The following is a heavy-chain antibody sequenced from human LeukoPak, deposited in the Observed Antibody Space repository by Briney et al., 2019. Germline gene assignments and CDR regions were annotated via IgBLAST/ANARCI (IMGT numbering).Heavy chain of an antibody. J-gene: IGHJ6*03. D-gene: IGHD6-13*01. CDR3: AKVMGSSSWTKYYYYMDV. V-gene: IGHV4-31*03. CDR1: GGSISSGGYY. Sequence: PSETLSLTCTVSGGSISSGGYYWGWLRQHPGKGLEWIGYIYYSGSTYYNPSLKSRVTISVDTSKNQFSLKLSSVTAADTAVYYCAKVMGSSSWTKYYYYMDVWGKGTTVTVSS. CDR2: IYYSGST.